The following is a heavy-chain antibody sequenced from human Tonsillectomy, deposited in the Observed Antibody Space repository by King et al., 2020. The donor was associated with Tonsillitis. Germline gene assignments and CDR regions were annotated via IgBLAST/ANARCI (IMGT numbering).Heavy chain of an antibody. CDR3: AILAVGDLDY. CDR2: ISPGDSNT. CDR1: GYSFTTYW. V-gene: IGHV5-51*03. J-gene: IGHJ4*02. Sequence: VQLVQSGAEVKKPGESLKISCKGSGYSFTTYWIGWVRQMPGKGLEWMGMISPGDSNTKYSPSFQGQGTISADRSISTAFLQWSSLKASDTSMYYCAILAVGDLDYWGQGTLVTVSS. D-gene: IGHD1-26*01.